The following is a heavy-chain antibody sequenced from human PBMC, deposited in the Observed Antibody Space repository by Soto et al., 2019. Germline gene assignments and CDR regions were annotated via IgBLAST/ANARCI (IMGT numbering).Heavy chain of an antibody. CDR2: INHSGST. D-gene: IGHD6-13*01. Sequence: SETRSLAGGVYGGALSGVFWSGRRLPPGKGLEWIGEINHSGSTNYNPSLKSRVTISVDTSKNQFSLKLSSVTAADTAVYYCARGWQQLVLDYYYGMDVWGQGTTVTVSS. V-gene: IGHV4-34*01. CDR1: GGALSGVF. J-gene: IGHJ6*02. CDR3: ARGWQQLVLDYYYGMDV.